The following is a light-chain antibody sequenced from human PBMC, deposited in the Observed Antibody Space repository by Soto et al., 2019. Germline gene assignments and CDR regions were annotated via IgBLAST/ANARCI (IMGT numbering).Light chain of an antibody. Sequence: DIQMTQSPSSLYASVGDRVTITCQASQDISNYLNWYQQKPGKAPKLLIYDSSNLETGVPSRFSGSGSGTDFTFTISSLQPEDIATYYCQQYDYLPLTFGGGTKVDIK. CDR1: QDISNY. J-gene: IGKJ4*01. CDR2: DSS. CDR3: QQYDYLPLT. V-gene: IGKV1-33*01.